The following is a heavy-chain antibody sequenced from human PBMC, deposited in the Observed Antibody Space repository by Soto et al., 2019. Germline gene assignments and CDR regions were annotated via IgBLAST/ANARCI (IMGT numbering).Heavy chain of an antibody. CDR3: ARFPRWVPATCTNGVCYYYYYMDV. J-gene: IGHJ6*03. CDR2: MNPNSGNT. Sequence: GASVKVSCKASGYTFTSYDINWVRQATGQGLEWMGWMNPNSGNTGYAQKFQGRVIMTRNTSISTAYMELSSLRSEDTALYYCARFPRWVPATCTNGVCYYYYYMDVWGKGTTVTVSS. V-gene: IGHV1-8*01. D-gene: IGHD2-8*01. CDR1: GYTFTSYD.